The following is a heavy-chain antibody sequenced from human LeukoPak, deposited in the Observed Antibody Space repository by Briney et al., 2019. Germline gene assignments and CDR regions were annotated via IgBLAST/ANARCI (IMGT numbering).Heavy chain of an antibody. CDR1: GGSISSYY. CDR3: ARGPYSYDSSGAFDI. V-gene: IGHV4-4*07. J-gene: IGHJ3*02. D-gene: IGHD3-22*01. Sequence: PSETLSLTCTVSGGSISSYYWSWIRQPAGTALEWIGRISSSGSTNYNPSLKSRVTISVDTSKNQFSLKLSSVTAADTAVYFCARGPYSYDSSGAFDIWGQGTMVTVSS. CDR2: ISSSGST.